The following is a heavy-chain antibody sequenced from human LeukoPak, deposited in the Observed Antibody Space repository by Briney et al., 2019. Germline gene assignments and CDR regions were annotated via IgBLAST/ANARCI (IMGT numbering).Heavy chain of an antibody. J-gene: IGHJ5*02. CDR3: ARGDYSPGNWFDP. CDR1: GGSISSGGYY. Sequence: PSRTLSLTCTVSGGSISSGGYYWSWIRQHPGKGLEWIGYIYYSGSTYYNPSLKSRVTISVDTSKNQFSLKLSSVTAADTAVYYCARGDYSPGNWFDPWGQGTLVTVSS. CDR2: IYYSGST. V-gene: IGHV4-31*03. D-gene: IGHD4-11*01.